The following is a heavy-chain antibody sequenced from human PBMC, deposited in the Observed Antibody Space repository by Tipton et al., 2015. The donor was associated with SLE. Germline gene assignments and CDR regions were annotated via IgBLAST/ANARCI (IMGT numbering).Heavy chain of an antibody. J-gene: IGHJ4*02. Sequence: TLSLTCTVSGGSISSYYWRWIRQPPGKGLEWIGYIYYSGSTNYNPSLKSRVTISVDTSKNQFSLKLSSVTAADTAVYYCARWLQWDRFDYWGQGTLVTVSS. CDR1: GGSISSYY. CDR2: IYYSGST. V-gene: IGHV4-59*01. D-gene: IGHD5-24*01. CDR3: ARWLQWDRFDY.